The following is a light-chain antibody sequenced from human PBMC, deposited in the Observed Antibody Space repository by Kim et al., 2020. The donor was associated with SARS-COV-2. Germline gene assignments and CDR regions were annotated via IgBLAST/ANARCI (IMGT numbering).Light chain of an antibody. Sequence: QPIPISCTGTSSDVGGYNYVSWYQQHPGKAPTLMIYDVSNRPSGVSNRFSGSKSGNTASLTISGLQAEDEADYYCSSYTSSSTLVFGTGTKVTVL. J-gene: IGLJ1*01. CDR2: DVS. CDR1: SSDVGGYNY. V-gene: IGLV2-14*03. CDR3: SSYTSSSTLV.